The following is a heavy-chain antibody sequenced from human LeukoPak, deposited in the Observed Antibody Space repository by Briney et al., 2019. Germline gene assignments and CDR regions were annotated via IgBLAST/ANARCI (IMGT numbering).Heavy chain of an antibody. Sequence: GGSLRLSCAASGFIFSNYELNWVRQAPGKGLEWLSYISSSGTTIYYADSVKGRFTISRDNAKNSLYLQMNSLRAEDTAVYYCGRLTSWGQGTLVTVSS. CDR3: GRLTS. J-gene: IGHJ4*02. D-gene: IGHD1-1*01. CDR2: ISSSGTTI. V-gene: IGHV3-48*03. CDR1: GFIFSNYE.